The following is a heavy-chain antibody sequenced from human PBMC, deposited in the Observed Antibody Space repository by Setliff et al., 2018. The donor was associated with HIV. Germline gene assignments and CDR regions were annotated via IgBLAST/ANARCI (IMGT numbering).Heavy chain of an antibody. V-gene: IGHV1-18*01. Sequence: ASVKVSCKASGYTFTIYGITWVRQAPGQGLEWMGWISVYNGNTNYAQKVQGRVTMTTDTSTSTAYMELRSLRSDDTAVYYCARVTPHIAGLGWFYFDYWGQGTLVTVSS. D-gene: IGHD6-13*01. CDR2: ISVYNGNT. J-gene: IGHJ4*02. CDR1: GYTFTIYG. CDR3: ARVTPHIAGLGWFYFDY.